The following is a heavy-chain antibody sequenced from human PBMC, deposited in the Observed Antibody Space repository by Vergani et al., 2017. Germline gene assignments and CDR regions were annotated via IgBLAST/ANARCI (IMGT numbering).Heavy chain of an antibody. D-gene: IGHD3-9*01. J-gene: IGHJ5*02. CDR1: GGSISSYY. CDR3: ARDVVLYVDWSGFDP. Sequence: QVQLQESGPGLVKPSETLSLTCTVSGGSISSYYWSWIRQPPGKGLEWIGYIYYSGSTNYNPSLKSRVTISVDTSKNQFSLKLSSVTAADTAVYYCARDVVLYVDWSGFDPWGQGTLVTVSS. V-gene: IGHV4-59*01. CDR2: IYYSGST.